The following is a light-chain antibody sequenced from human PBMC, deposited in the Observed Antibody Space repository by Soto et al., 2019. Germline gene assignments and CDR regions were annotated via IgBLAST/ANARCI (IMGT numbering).Light chain of an antibody. CDR3: QQYGSSPKT. CDR1: QSVSSH. Sequence: EIVITQSPPTLSFYPLEVATVSCRASQSVSSHLAWYQHKPGQAPRLLFYDASTRATGIPTRFSGSGSGTDFTLTISRLEPEDFAVYYCQQYGSSPKTFGQGTKV. CDR2: DAS. V-gene: IGKV3-20*01. J-gene: IGKJ1*01.